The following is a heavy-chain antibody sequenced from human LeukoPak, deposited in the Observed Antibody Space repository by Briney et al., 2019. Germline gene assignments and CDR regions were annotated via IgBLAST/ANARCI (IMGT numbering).Heavy chain of an antibody. Sequence: PSETLSLTCAVSGGSISSSNWWSWVRQPPGKGLEWIGEIYHSGSTNYNPSLKSRVTISVDKSKNQFSLKLSSVTAADTAVYYCARDRYSSSSPTGGYYYNMDVWGKGTTVTVSS. CDR1: GGSISSSNW. V-gene: IGHV4-4*02. CDR2: IYHSGST. D-gene: IGHD6-6*01. CDR3: ARDRYSSSSPTGGYYYNMDV. J-gene: IGHJ6*03.